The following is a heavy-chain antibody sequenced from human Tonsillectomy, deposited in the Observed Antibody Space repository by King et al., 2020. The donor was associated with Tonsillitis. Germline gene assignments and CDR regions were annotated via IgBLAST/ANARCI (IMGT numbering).Heavy chain of an antibody. Sequence: QLVQSGAEVKRPGSSVRVSCKASIGNFFNHAISWVRQAPGQGLEWMGGIIPLLGSTNYIQKFQDRVTITADESPSTVYMDMISLTSEDTAVYYCAGGIRGFTGYDTALDIWGQGTMVTVSS. V-gene: IGHV1-69*01. CDR3: AGGIRGFTGYDTALDI. J-gene: IGHJ3*02. CDR1: IGNFFNHA. D-gene: IGHD5-12*01. CDR2: IIPLLGST.